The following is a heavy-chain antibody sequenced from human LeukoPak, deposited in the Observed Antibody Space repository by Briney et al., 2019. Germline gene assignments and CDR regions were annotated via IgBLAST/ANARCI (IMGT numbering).Heavy chain of an antibody. CDR3: AKDSSILLWFGEGDFDY. V-gene: IGHV3-30*02. CDR2: IRYDGSNK. D-gene: IGHD3-10*01. Sequence: GGSLRLSCAASGFTFSSFGIHWVRQAPGKGLEWVAFIRYDGSNKYYADSVKGRFTISRDNSKNTLYLQMNSLRAEDTAVYYCAKDSSILLWFGEGDFDYWGQGTVVTVSS. CDR1: GFTFSSFG. J-gene: IGHJ4*02.